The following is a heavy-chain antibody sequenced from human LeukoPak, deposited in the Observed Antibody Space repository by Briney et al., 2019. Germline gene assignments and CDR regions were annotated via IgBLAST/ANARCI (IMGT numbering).Heavy chain of an antibody. V-gene: IGHV3-21*01. J-gene: IGHJ3*02. CDR2: ISSNSNNI. CDR1: GFTFTNYT. CDR3: ARPLGSPRMLDAFDI. Sequence: PGGSLRLSCVASGFTFTNYTMNWVRQAPGKGLEWVSSISSNSNNIHYVGSLKGRFTVSRDNAKNSLYLQMNSLRVEDTAVYYCARPLGSPRMLDAFDIWGQGTMVTVSS. D-gene: IGHD2-8*01.